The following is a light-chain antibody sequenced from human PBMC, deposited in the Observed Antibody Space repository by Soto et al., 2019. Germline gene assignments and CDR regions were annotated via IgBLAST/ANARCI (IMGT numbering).Light chain of an antibody. CDR1: SSDVGGYNY. J-gene: IGLJ2*01. CDR3: NSYTSRATGV. V-gene: IGLV2-14*01. Sequence: QSALTQPASVSGSPGQSITISCTGTSSDVGGYNYVSWYQQHPGRAPKLIIFEVSNRPSGVSDRFSGSKSDNPASLTISGLQAEDEADYYCNSYTSRATGVFGGGTKLTVL. CDR2: EVS.